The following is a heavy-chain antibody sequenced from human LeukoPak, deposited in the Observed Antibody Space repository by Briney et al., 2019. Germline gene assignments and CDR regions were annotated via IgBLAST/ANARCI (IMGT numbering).Heavy chain of an antibody. V-gene: IGHV3-48*03. J-gene: IGHJ4*02. CDR2: ISSSGSTI. CDR1: GFTFSSYE. Sequence: PGGSLRLSCAASGFTFSSYEMNWVRQAPGKGLEWVSYISSSGSTIYYADSVKGRFTISRGNAKNSLYLQMNSLRAEDTAVYYCARGCGSGSYYNGLCFDYWGQGTLVTVSS. D-gene: IGHD3-10*01. CDR3: ARGCGSGSYYNGLCFDY.